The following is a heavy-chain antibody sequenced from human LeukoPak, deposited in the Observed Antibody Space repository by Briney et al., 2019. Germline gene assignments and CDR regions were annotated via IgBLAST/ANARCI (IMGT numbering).Heavy chain of an antibody. V-gene: IGHV1-24*01. Sequence: VASVKVSCKASGYTLTELSMHWVRQAPGKGLEWMGGFDPEDGETIYAQKFQGRVTMTEDTSTDTAYMELSSLRSEDTAVYYCATSEWTYHGSGRTDAFDIWGQGTMVTVSS. J-gene: IGHJ3*02. CDR1: GYTLTELS. D-gene: IGHD3-10*01. CDR3: ATSEWTYHGSGRTDAFDI. CDR2: FDPEDGET.